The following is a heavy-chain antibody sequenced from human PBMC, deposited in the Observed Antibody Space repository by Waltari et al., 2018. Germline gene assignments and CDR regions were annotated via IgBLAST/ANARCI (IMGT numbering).Heavy chain of an antibody. CDR2: IYYSGST. J-gene: IGHJ3*02. Sequence: QVQLQESGPGLVKPSETLSLTCPVSGGSIRSYYWSWIRQPPGKGLEWIGYIYYSGSTNYNPSLKSRVTISVDTSKNQFSLKLSSVTAADTAVYYCARDQDAFDIWGQGTMVTVSS. CDR3: ARDQDAFDI. CDR1: GGSIRSYY. V-gene: IGHV4-59*01.